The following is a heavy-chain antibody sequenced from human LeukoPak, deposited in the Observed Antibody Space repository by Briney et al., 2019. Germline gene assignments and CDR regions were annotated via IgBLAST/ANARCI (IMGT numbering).Heavy chain of an antibody. CDR3: ARDDSPYYDFWSGYSNFDY. D-gene: IGHD3-3*01. J-gene: IGHJ4*02. CDR2: TFYRSKWYN. Sequence: SQTLSLTCAISGDSVSSNTVGWNWIRQSPSRGLEWLGRTFYRSKWYNNYAVSVKSRIIINPDTSKNQFSLQLNSVTPEDTAVYYCARDDSPYYDFWSGYSNFDYWGQGTLVTVSS. CDR1: GDSVSSNTVG. V-gene: IGHV6-1*01.